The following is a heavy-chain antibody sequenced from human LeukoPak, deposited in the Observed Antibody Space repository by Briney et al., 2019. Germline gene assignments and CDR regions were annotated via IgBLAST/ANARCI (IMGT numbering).Heavy chain of an antibody. Sequence: GGSLRLSCEDSGFTLSRNSMTWVRQAPRKGLEWISYISSSGSTIHYADSVKGRFIISRDNAKNALYLQMSSLRDEDTAVYYCARARLLREPFDYWGQGTLVTVSS. J-gene: IGHJ4*02. CDR3: ARARLLREPFDY. CDR2: ISSSGSTI. V-gene: IGHV3-48*02. D-gene: IGHD3-16*01. CDR1: GFTLSRNS.